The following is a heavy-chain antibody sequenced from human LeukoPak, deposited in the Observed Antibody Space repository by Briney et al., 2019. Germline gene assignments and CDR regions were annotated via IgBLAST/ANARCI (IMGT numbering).Heavy chain of an antibody. Sequence: SVKVSCKASGYTFTSYGISWVRQAPGQGLEWMGWISAYNGNTNYAQKLQGRVTMTTDTSTSTAYMELRSLRSDDTAVYYCARNTDYYGSGRYDAFDIWGQGTMVTVSS. CDR3: ARNTDYYGSGRYDAFDI. V-gene: IGHV1-18*01. D-gene: IGHD3-10*01. J-gene: IGHJ3*02. CDR1: GYTFTSYG. CDR2: ISAYNGNT.